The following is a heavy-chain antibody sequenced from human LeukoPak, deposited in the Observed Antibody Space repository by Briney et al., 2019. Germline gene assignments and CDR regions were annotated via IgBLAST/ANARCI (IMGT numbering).Heavy chain of an antibody. CDR1: GDSFNNYY. D-gene: IGHD6-25*01. Sequence: SETLSLTCTVSGDSFNNYYWTWIRQPAGKGLEWIGRVYHSGSTYYNPSLKSRVSMSLDTPKSQFSLKLSSVTAADTAVYYCARMRSSIVAAGYFDYWGQGTLVTVSS. CDR2: VYHSGST. J-gene: IGHJ4*02. CDR3: ARMRSSIVAAGYFDY. V-gene: IGHV4-4*07.